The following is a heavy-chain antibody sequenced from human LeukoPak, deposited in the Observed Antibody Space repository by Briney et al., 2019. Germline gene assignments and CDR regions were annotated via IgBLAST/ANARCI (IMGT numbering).Heavy chain of an antibody. CDR2: ISSIST. J-gene: IGHJ4*02. Sequence: GGSLRLSCAASGFTFSSYGMNWVRQAPGKGPEWVSSISSISTYADSVKGRFTISRDNAKNSLYLQMNSLRAEDTAVYYCTRTHIAQYDFWTASLWGQGTLVTVSS. V-gene: IGHV3-21*01. CDR3: TRTHIAQYDFWTASL. D-gene: IGHD3-3*01. CDR1: GFTFSSYG.